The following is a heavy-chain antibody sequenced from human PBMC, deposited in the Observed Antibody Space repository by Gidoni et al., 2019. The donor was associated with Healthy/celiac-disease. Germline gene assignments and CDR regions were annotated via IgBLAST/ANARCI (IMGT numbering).Heavy chain of an antibody. CDR1: GFTFSSYS. J-gene: IGHJ3*02. CDR2: ISSSSSYI. CDR3: ARDSSWGMIAVAFDI. V-gene: IGHV3-21*01. Sequence: EVQLVESGGGLVKPGGSLRLSCAASGFTFSSYSMNWVRQAPGKGLEWVSSISSSSSYIYYADSVKGRFTISRDNAKNSLYLQMNSLRAEDTAVYYCARDSSWGMIAVAFDIWGQGTMVTVSS. D-gene: IGHD3-22*01.